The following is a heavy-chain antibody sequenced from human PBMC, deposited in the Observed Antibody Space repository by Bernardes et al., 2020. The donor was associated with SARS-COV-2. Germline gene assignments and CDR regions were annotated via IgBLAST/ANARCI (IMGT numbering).Heavy chain of an antibody. CDR2: ISRSGDST. J-gene: IGHJ4*02. CDR1: GFNFRDYA. CDR3: VKGTTDLDF. Sequence: GGSLRLSCAVSGFNFRDYAMNWVRQAPGKGLEWVSLISRSGDSTYYADSVKGRFTISRDNSQNTLFLQMNSLRVEDTALYYCVKGTTDLDFWGQGTLVTVSP. D-gene: IGHD2-2*01. V-gene: IGHV3-23*01.